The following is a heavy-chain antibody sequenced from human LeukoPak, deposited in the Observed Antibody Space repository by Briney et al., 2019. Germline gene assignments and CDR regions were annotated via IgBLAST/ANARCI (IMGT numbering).Heavy chain of an antibody. D-gene: IGHD3-10*01. J-gene: IGHJ4*02. CDR3: ARDWADYYGSGSYPTPSDY. Sequence: GASVQVSCKASGYTFTSYGISWVQQAPGQGLDWMGWISAYNGNTNYAQKLQGRVTMTTDTSTSTSCMELRSLRSGDTAVYYCARDWADYYGSGSYPTPSDYWGQGTLVTVAS. CDR2: ISAYNGNT. CDR1: GYTFTSYG. V-gene: IGHV1-18*04.